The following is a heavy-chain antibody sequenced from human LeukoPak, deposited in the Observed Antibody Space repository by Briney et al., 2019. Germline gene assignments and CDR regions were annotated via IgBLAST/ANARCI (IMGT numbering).Heavy chain of an antibody. D-gene: IGHD3-10*01. Sequence: ASVKVSCKASGGTFSSYAISWVRQAPGQGLEWMGGIIPIFGTANYAQKFQGRVTITADKSTSTAYMELSSLRSEDTAVYYCASSRYDYYYGSGSYFKVRPDAFDIWGQGTMVTVSS. CDR1: GGTFSSYA. CDR3: ASSRYDYYYGSGSYFKVRPDAFDI. J-gene: IGHJ3*02. V-gene: IGHV1-69*06. CDR2: IIPIFGTA.